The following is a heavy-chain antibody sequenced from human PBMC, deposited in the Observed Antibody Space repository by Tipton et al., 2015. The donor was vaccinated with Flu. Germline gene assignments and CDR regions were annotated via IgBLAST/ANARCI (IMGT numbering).Heavy chain of an antibody. Sequence: RSLRLSCAASGFTFTTYGMHWVRQAPGKGLEWVAVIWYDGSNTDYSDSVKGRFTISRDNSKNTLYLQMNSLRAEDTAVYYCARSTNLGELSLWRHFFDSWGQGTLVTVSS. CDR2: IWYDGSNT. J-gene: IGHJ4*02. CDR1: GFTFTTYG. CDR3: ARSTNLGELSLWRHFFDS. V-gene: IGHV3-33*01. D-gene: IGHD3-16*02.